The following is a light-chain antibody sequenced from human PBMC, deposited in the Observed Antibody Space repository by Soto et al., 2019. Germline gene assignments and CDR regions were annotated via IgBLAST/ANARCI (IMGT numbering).Light chain of an antibody. J-gene: IGKJ5*01. Sequence: DIKMTQSPSSLSAPVGDRVPITCRASQSVATYLNWYQQKPGKAPKLLIYATSTLQSGVPSRFSGSGSGADFTLTITSLQRDDFATYYCQQHYNALPITLGQGTRLEIK. V-gene: IGKV1-39*01. CDR2: ATS. CDR3: QQHYNALPIT. CDR1: QSVATY.